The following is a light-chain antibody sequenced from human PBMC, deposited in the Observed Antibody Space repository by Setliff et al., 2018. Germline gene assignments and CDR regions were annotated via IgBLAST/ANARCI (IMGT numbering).Light chain of an antibody. CDR1: SSDVGGYDY. Sequence: QPVLAQPASVSGSPGQSITISCTGTSSDVGGYDYVSWFQQYPDEASKLLIYDVTKRPSRVPGRFSGSKSGNTASLTISGLQTEDEADYYCSSYARGNFVFGTGTKVTV. J-gene: IGLJ1*01. V-gene: IGLV2-14*01. CDR3: SSYARGNFV. CDR2: DVT.